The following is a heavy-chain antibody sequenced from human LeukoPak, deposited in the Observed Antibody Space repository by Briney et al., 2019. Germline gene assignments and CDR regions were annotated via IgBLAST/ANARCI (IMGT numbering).Heavy chain of an antibody. Sequence: GRSLRLSCVASGFTFSSYGMHWVRQAPGKGLEWVAVIWYEGSNKYYADSVQGRFTIARVNSRNTLYLQMNTLRAEDPAVYYCARDRQYSSSPGNAFDIWCRGTMVTVSS. J-gene: IGHJ3*02. D-gene: IGHD6-6*01. CDR3: ARDRQYSSSPGNAFDI. V-gene: IGHV3-33*08. CDR1: GFTFSSYG. CDR2: IWYEGSNK.